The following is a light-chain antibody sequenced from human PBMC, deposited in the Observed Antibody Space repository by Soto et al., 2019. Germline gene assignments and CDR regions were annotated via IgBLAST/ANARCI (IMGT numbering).Light chain of an antibody. CDR3: SAYSDIDTKV. J-gene: IGLJ1*01. Sequence: QSVLTQPASVSGSPGQSITISCVGTSSDVGAYIYVSWYQQYPGKAPKLILYEVNNRPSGVSNRFSGSKSDTTASLTISGLQPEDEADYYCSAYSDIDTKVFGTGTKVTVL. V-gene: IGLV2-14*03. CDR2: EVN. CDR1: SSDVGAYIY.